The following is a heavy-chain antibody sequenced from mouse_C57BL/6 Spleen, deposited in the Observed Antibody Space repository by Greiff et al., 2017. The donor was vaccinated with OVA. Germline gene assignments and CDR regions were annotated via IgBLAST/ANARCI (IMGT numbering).Heavy chain of an antibody. V-gene: IGHV3-6*01. CDR2: ISYDGSN. Sequence: EVQLVESGPGLVKPSQSLSLTCSVTGYSITRGYYWYWIRQFPGNQLELMGYISYDGSNNYNPSLKNRISITRDTSKNQLSLKLNAVTTEDTATDYCARDPYDYDGYFDVWGTGTTVTVSS. D-gene: IGHD2-4*01. J-gene: IGHJ1*03. CDR1: GYSITRGYY. CDR3: ARDPYDYDGYFDV.